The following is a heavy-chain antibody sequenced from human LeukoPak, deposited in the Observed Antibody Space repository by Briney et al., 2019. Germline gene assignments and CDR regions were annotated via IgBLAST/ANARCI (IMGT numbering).Heavy chain of an antibody. D-gene: IGHD3-10*01. CDR1: GGTFSSYA. CDR2: IIPIFGTA. Sequence: ASVKVSCKASGGTFSSYAISWVRQAPGQGLEWMGGIIPIFGTANYAQKFQGRVTITADESTSTAYMELSSLRSEDTAVYYCATTYYYGSGSYPYWGQGTLVTASS. J-gene: IGHJ4*02. CDR3: ATTYYYGSGSYPY. V-gene: IGHV1-69*13.